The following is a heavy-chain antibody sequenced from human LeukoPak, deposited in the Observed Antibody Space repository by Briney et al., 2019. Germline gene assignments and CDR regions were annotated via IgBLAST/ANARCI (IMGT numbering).Heavy chain of an antibody. CDR2: IYTSGST. CDR3: ARDQEMTYYYGSGSYSTNWFDP. J-gene: IGHJ5*02. V-gene: IGHV4-4*07. D-gene: IGHD3-10*01. Sequence: PSKTLSLTCTVSGGSISSYYWSWIRQPAGKGLEWIGRIYTSGSTNYNPSLKSRVTMSVDTSKNQFSLKLSSVTAADTAVYYCARDQEMTYYYGSGSYSTNWFDPWGQGTLVTVSS. CDR1: GGSISSYY.